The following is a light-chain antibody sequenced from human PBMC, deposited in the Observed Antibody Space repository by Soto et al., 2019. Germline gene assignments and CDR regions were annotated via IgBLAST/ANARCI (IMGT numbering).Light chain of an antibody. V-gene: IGLV2-14*01. CDR3: SSFTTTYFYV. CDR2: GVS. CDR1: GRDVGAYNY. J-gene: IGLJ1*01. Sequence: QSALTQPASVSGSPGQSIAIPCTGSGRDVGAYNYVSWYQQHPGKAPKLIIYGVSHRPSGVSTRFSASRSAYTALLTISGPQAEDEADYYCSSFTTTYFYVFGPGTKLTVL.